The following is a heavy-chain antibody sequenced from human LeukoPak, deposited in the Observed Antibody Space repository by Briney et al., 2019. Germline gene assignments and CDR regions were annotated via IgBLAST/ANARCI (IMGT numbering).Heavy chain of an antibody. J-gene: IGHJ3*02. CDR3: ARRGIAAASHAGPDAFDI. D-gene: IGHD6-13*01. V-gene: IGHV3-21*01. CDR2: ISSSSSYI. CDR1: GFTFSSYS. Sequence: GGSLRLSCAASGFTFSSYSMNWVRQAPGKGLEWVSSISSSSSYIYYADSVKGRFTISRDNAKNSLYLQMNSLRAEDTAVYCCARRGIAAASHAGPDAFDIWGQGTMVTVSS.